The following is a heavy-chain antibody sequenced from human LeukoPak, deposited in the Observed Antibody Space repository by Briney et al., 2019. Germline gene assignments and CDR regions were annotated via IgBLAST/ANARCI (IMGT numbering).Heavy chain of an antibody. CDR2: INHSGST. D-gene: IGHD6-19*01. V-gene: IGHV4-34*01. CDR3: AGEGERIAVAGKGFDY. J-gene: IGHJ4*02. Sequence: SETLSLTCAVYGGSFSGYYWSWIRQPPGKGLEWIGEINHSGSTNYNPSLKSRVTISVDTSKNQFSLKLSSVTAADTAVYYCAGEGERIAVAGKGFDYWGQGTLVTVSS. CDR1: GGSFSGYY.